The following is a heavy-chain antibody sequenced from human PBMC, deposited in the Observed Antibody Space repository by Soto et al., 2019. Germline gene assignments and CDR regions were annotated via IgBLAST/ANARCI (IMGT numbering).Heavy chain of an antibody. D-gene: IGHD3-9*01. Sequence: PXGSLRLSCAAAGFTFSSYAMHWVRQAPGKGLEWVAVISYDGSNKYYADSVKGRFTISRDNSKNTLYLQMNSLRAEDTAVYYCARQAGDRGLTGYSKACVYWGQGTLVTVSS. V-gene: IGHV3-30-3*01. J-gene: IGHJ4*02. CDR2: ISYDGSNK. CDR1: GFTFSSYA. CDR3: ARQAGDRGLTGYSKACVY.